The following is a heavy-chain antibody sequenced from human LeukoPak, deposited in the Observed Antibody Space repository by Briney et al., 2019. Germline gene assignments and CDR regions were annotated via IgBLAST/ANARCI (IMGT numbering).Heavy chain of an antibody. CDR2: INHSGST. CDR3: ARGAQGYDILTGYYGANWFDP. J-gene: IGHJ5*02. D-gene: IGHD3-9*01. CDR1: GGSFSGYY. V-gene: IGHV4-34*01. Sequence: TSETLSLTCAVYGGSFSGYYWSWIRQPPGKGLEWIGEINHSGSTNYNPSLKSRVTISVDTSKNQFSLKLSSVTAADTAVYYCARGAQGYDILTGYYGANWFDPWGQGTLVTVSS.